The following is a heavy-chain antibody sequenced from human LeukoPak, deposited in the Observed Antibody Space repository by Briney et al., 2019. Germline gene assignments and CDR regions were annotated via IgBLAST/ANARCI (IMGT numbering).Heavy chain of an antibody. Sequence: PGGSLRLSCAASGFTFSSYSMNWVRQAPGKGLEWVSYISSSSTIYYADSVKGRFTISRDNAKNSLYLQMNSLRDEDTAVYYCARETRTFGYWGQGTLVTVSS. V-gene: IGHV3-48*02. CDR2: ISSSSTI. J-gene: IGHJ4*02. CDR1: GFTFSSYS. CDR3: ARETRTFGY.